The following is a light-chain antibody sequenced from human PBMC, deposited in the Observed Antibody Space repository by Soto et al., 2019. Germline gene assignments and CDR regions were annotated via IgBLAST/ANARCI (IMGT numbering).Light chain of an antibody. CDR3: QQYYYWPLYT. CDR1: QSVGTN. J-gene: IGKJ2*01. CDR2: GAS. Sequence: EIVMTQSPATLSVSPGERATLSCRASQSVGTNLGWYQHKPGQAPRPLIYGASIRATGIPARFSASGSGTEFTLTISSLQSEESGVYFCQQYYYWPLYTLGQGTKVDIK. V-gene: IGKV3-15*01.